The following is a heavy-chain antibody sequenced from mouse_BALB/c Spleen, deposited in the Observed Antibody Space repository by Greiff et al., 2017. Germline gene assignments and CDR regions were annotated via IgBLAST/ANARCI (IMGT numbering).Heavy chain of an antibody. CDR2: ISYSGST. V-gene: IGHV3-2*02. J-gene: IGHJ4*01. D-gene: IGHD2-10*02. CDR1: GYSITSDYA. CDR3: ARSLYGNYAMDY. Sequence: EVQLQESGPGLVKPSQSLSLTCTVTGYSITSDYAWNWIRQFPGNKLEWMGYISYSGSTSYNPSLKSRISITRDTSKNQFFLQLNSVTTEDTATYYCARSLYGNYAMDYWGQGTSVTVSS.